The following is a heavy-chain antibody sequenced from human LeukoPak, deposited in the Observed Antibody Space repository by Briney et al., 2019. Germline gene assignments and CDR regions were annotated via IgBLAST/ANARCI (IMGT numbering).Heavy chain of an antibody. CDR1: GFMLSDFY. D-gene: IGHD2-21*01. V-gene: IGHV3-11*06. Sequence: GGSLRLSCIASGFMLSDFYMTWIRAAPGKGLEWVSDITNSGSHTNSADSVKGRFTISRDIAKDTLYLQMNSLRAGDTAVYYCARVRPYSSQGIDWGQGTLVTV. J-gene: IGHJ4*02. CDR2: ITNSGSHT. CDR3: ARVRPYSSQGID.